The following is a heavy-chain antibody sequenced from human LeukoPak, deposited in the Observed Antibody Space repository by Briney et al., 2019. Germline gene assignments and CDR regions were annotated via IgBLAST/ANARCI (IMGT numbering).Heavy chain of an antibody. CDR1: GYTFSSFA. D-gene: IGHD4-17*01. J-gene: IGHJ4*02. CDR3: ARDYGDYVLGY. Sequence: ASVKVSCKASGYTFSSFAMNWVRQAPGQGLEWMGWINTITGNPTYAQGFTGRFVFPLDISVSTAYLQISSLKTEDTAVYYCARDYGDYVLGYWGQGTLVTVSS. CDR2: INTITGNP. V-gene: IGHV7-4-1*02.